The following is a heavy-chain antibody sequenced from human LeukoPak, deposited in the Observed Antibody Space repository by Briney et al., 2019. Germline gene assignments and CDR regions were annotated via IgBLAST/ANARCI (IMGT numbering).Heavy chain of an antibody. D-gene: IGHD6-13*01. J-gene: IGHJ5*02. V-gene: IGHV4-59*01. CDR2: IYYSGST. CDR1: GGSISSYY. Sequence: SETLSLTCTVSGGSISSYYWSWIRQPPGKGLEWIGYIYYSGSTNYNPSLKSRVTISVDTSKNQFSLKLSSATAADTAVYYCARAHQYSSSWFNWFDPWGQGTLVTVSS. CDR3: ARAHQYSSSWFNWFDP.